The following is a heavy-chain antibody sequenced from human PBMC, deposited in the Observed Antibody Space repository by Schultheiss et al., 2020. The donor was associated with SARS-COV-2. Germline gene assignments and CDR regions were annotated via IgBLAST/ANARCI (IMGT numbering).Heavy chain of an antibody. V-gene: IGHV3-23*01. CDR2: ISGSGSTI. Sequence: GESLKISCAASGFTFSSYAMSWVRQAPGKGLEWVSAISGSGSTIYYADSVKGRFTISRDNAKNTLYLQMNSLRAEDTAVYYCARDPAYCGGDCYSPGYFDYWGQGTLVTVSS. CDR1: GFTFSSYA. J-gene: IGHJ4*02. D-gene: IGHD2-21*01. CDR3: ARDPAYCGGDCYSPGYFDY.